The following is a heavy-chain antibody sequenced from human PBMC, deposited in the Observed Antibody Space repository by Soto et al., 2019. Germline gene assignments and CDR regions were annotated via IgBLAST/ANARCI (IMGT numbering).Heavy chain of an antibody. CDR3: AKDSGVYYYYYGMDV. D-gene: IGHD7-27*01. CDR1: GFTFSSYG. CDR2: ISYDGSNK. V-gene: IGHV3-30*18. J-gene: IGHJ6*02. Sequence: GSLRLSCAASGFTFSSYGMHWVRQAPGKGLEWVAVISYDGSNKYYADSVKGRFTISRDNSKNTLYLQMNSLRAEDTAVYYCAKDSGVYYYYYGMDVWGQGTTVTVSS.